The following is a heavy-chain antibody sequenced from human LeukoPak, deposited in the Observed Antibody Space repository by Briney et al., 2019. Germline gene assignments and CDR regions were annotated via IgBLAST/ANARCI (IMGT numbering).Heavy chain of an antibody. J-gene: IGHJ4*02. V-gene: IGHV4-39*07. CDR1: GGSISSGSYY. D-gene: IGHD3-22*01. CDR2: INHSGST. Sequence: SETLSLTCTVSGGSISSGSYYWSWIRQPPGKGLEWIGEINHSGSTNYNPSLKSRVTISVDTSKNQFSLKLSSVTAADTAVYYCARDSYYDSSGYDYWGQGTLVTVSS. CDR3: ARDSYYDSSGYDY.